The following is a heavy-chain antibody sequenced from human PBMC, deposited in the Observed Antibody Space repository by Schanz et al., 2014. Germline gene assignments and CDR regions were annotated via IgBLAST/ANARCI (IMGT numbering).Heavy chain of an antibody. D-gene: IGHD6-13*01. V-gene: IGHV1-69*09. Sequence: QVLLVQSGAEMKKPGSSVRVSCKASGGPLSSYPINWVRQAPGQGLEWMGGVIPMLGITNYAERFQARVTITADTSTAYMELSSLRSDDTALYYCARDRQNIASPATGFDSWGQGTLVTVSS. CDR2: VIPMLGIT. J-gene: IGHJ4*02. CDR3: ARDRQNIASPATGFDS. CDR1: GGPLSSYP.